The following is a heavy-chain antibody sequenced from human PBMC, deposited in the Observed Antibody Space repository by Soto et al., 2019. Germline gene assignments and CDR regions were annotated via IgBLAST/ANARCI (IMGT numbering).Heavy chain of an antibody. J-gene: IGHJ6*02. V-gene: IGHV3-21*01. CDR3: ARGGYCSSTSCYTHYYYYGMDV. Sequence: PGGSLRLSCAASGFTFSSYSMNWVRQAPGKGLEWVSSISSSSSYIYYADSVKGRFTISRDNAKNSLYLQMNSLRAEDTAVYYCARGGYCSSTSCYTHYYYYGMDVWGQGTTVTVSS. CDR1: GFTFSSYS. CDR2: ISSSSSYI. D-gene: IGHD2-2*02.